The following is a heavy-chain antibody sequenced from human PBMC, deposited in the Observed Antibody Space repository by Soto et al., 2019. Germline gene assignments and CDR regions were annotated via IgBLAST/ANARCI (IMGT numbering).Heavy chain of an antibody. CDR3: ARDIVVVPAATPYYFDY. D-gene: IGHD2-2*01. V-gene: IGHV1-18*01. CDR1: GYTFTSYG. Sequence: QVQLVQSGAEVKKPGASVKVSCKASGYTFTSYGISWVPQAPGQGLEWMGWISAYNGNTNYAQKLQGRVTMTTDTSTSTAYMELRSLRSDDTAVYYCARDIVVVPAATPYYFDYWGQGTLVTVSS. J-gene: IGHJ4*02. CDR2: ISAYNGNT.